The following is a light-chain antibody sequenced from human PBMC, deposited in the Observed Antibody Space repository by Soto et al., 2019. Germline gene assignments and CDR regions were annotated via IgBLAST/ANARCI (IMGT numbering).Light chain of an antibody. CDR3: QQYNSYLT. CDR2: DAS. Sequence: DIQMTPSPSTLSASVGARVTLTCRASQSISSWLAWYQQTPGKAPKLLIYDASSLESGAPSRFSGSGSGTEFTLTISSLQPDDFATYYCQQYNSYLTFGQGTKVDI. CDR1: QSISSW. V-gene: IGKV1-5*01. J-gene: IGKJ1*01.